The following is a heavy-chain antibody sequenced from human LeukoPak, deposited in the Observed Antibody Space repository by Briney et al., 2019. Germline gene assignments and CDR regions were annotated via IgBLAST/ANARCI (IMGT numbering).Heavy chain of an antibody. CDR2: IYGSGVSI. V-gene: IGHV3-23*01. J-gene: IGHJ4*02. CDR1: GFTFKNYV. D-gene: IGHD1-26*01. CDR3: AKDLGWELPVEAY. Sequence: PGGSLRLSCVASGFTFKNYVMNWVRQAPGKGLEWLATIYGSGVSISYADSVKGRFIISRDNSNNTLYLQMNSLRAEDTAMYYCAKDLGWELPVEAYWGQGILVTVSS.